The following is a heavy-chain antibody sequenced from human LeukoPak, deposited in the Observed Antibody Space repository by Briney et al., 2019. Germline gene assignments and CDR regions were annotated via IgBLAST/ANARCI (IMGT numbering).Heavy chain of an antibody. Sequence: SVKVSCKASGGTFSGYAISWVRQAPGQGLEWMGGIIPIFGTANYAQKFQGRVTITTDESTSTAYMELSSLRSEDTAVYYCARDSVNLGIAAAGNDYWGQGTLVTVSS. CDR3: ARDSVNLGIAAAGNDY. V-gene: IGHV1-69*05. CDR2: IIPIFGTA. J-gene: IGHJ4*02. D-gene: IGHD6-13*01. CDR1: GGTFSGYA.